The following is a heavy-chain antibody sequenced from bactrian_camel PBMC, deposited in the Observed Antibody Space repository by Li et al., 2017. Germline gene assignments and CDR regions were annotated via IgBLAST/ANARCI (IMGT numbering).Heavy chain of an antibody. J-gene: IGHJ6*01. D-gene: IGHD6*01. CDR3: PADYNRCDTVVRRNWAFGY. CDR2: YINTQSA. V-gene: IGHV3S53*01. CDR1: GRTYGRNC. Sequence: HVQLVESGGDLMQPGGSLTLSCTASGRTYGRNCMAWFRQAPGKEREGVAVVYINTQSAIYGDSVKGRFTITQDNGKNTVYLQMNGLKPEDTAMYYCPADYNRCDTVVRRNWAFGYWGQGTQVTVS.